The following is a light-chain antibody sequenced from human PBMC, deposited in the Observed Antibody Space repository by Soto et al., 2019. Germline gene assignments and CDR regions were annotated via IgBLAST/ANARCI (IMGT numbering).Light chain of an antibody. CDR1: QSISNY. J-gene: IGKJ3*01. CDR3: QQSHTTPFT. CDR2: GSF. Sequence: DIQLTQSPSSLSASVGDRVTITCRPSQSISNYLNWYQQKPGQAPELLISGSFSLQSGVPSRFSGSGSETVFTLSIISLQPEDFATYFCQQSHTTPFTFGPGTKVDIK. V-gene: IGKV1-39*01.